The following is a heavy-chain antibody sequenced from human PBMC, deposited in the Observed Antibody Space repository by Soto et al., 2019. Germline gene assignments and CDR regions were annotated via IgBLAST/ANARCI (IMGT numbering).Heavy chain of an antibody. V-gene: IGHV4-31*03. Sequence: QVQLQESGPGLVKPSQTLSLTCTVSGRSISSSGYYWSWIRQHPGKGLEWIGYIYYSGSTYYNPSLKSRVTISVDTSKNQFSLKLSSVTVADTAVYYCARQQGHCSSTSCSYNWFDPWGQGTLVTVSS. CDR3: ARQQGHCSSTSCSYNWFDP. CDR1: GRSISSSGYY. CDR2: IYYSGST. J-gene: IGHJ5*02. D-gene: IGHD2-2*01.